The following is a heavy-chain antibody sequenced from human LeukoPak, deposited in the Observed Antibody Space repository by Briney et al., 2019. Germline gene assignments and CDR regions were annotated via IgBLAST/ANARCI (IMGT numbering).Heavy chain of an antibody. D-gene: IGHD2-8*02. V-gene: IGHV3-21*01. CDR2: ISSISSYI. Sequence: KAGGSLRLSCAASGFTFSSYSMNWVSQAPGKGLEWVSFISSISSYIYYADSVKGRFTISRDNAKNTLYLQMNSLRAEDTAVYYCARGLRPGGIYYWGQGTLVTVSS. CDR1: GFTFSSYS. J-gene: IGHJ4*02. CDR3: ARGLRPGGIYY.